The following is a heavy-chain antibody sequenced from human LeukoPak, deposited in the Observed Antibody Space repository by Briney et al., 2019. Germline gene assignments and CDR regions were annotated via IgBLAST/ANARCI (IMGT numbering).Heavy chain of an antibody. CDR3: ARGPRLDYYYMDV. CDR1: GYTFTGYY. CDR2: INPNSGGT. Sequence: ASVKVSCKASGYTFTGYYMHWVRQAPGQGLEWMGWINPNSGGTDHAQKFQGRVTMTRDTSISTAYMELSRLRSDDTAVYYCARGPRLDYYYMDVWGKGTTVTVSS. V-gene: IGHV1-2*02. J-gene: IGHJ6*03.